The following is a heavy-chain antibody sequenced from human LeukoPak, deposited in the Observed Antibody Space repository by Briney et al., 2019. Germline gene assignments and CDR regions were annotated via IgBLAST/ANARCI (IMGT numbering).Heavy chain of an antibody. D-gene: IGHD3-10*01. J-gene: IGHJ3*02. Sequence: SETLSLTCAVSVYSISIGYYWGWIRQPPGKGLEWIGSIYHSGSTYYNPSLKSRVTISVDTSKNQFSLKLSSVTAADTAVYYCARYMVRGVIYPLNDAFDIWGQGTMVTVSS. V-gene: IGHV4-38-2*01. CDR1: VYSISIGYY. CDR3: ARYMVRGVIYPLNDAFDI. CDR2: IYHSGST.